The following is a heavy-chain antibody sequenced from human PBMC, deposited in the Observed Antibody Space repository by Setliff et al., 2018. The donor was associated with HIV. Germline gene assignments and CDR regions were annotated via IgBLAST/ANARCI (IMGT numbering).Heavy chain of an antibody. CDR1: GYTFTAYG. CDR2: ISAYNGNT. V-gene: IGHV1-18*01. Sequence: ASVKVSCKPSGYTFTAYGLSWVRQAPGQGLEWMGWISAYNGNTNYAQKLQGRVAMTTDTSTNTAYMELRSLRFDDTAVYYCARSLQYYYDSSGYYFFDYWGQGTLVTVSS. CDR3: ARSLQYYYDSSGYYFFDY. D-gene: IGHD3-22*01. J-gene: IGHJ4*02.